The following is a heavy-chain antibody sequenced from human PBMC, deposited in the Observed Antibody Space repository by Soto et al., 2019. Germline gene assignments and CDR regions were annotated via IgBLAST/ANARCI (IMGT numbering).Heavy chain of an antibody. CDR3: ARGPIVGAVSFFDY. CDR2: INAGNGNT. J-gene: IGHJ4*02. Sequence: ASVKVSCKASGYTFTSYAIHWVRQAPGQRLEWMGWINAGNGNTKYSQKFQGRVIITRDTSAGTAYMELRSLRSDDTAVYYCARGPIVGAVSFFDYWGQGTLVTVSS. D-gene: IGHD1-26*01. V-gene: IGHV1-3*01. CDR1: GYTFTSYA.